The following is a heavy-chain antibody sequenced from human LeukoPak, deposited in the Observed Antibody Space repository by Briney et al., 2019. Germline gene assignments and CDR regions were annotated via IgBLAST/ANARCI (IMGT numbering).Heavy chain of an antibody. CDR3: ARVGGRAAAAVSDY. J-gene: IGHJ4*02. CDR2: ISSSSSTI. D-gene: IGHD6-13*01. Sequence: QPGGSLRLSCAASGFTFFVYGMNWVRQAPGKGLEWVSYISSSSSTIYYADSVKGRFTISRDNAKNSLYLQMNSLRAEDTAVYYCARVGGRAAAAVSDYWGQGTLVTVSS. V-gene: IGHV3-48*04. CDR1: GFTFFVYG.